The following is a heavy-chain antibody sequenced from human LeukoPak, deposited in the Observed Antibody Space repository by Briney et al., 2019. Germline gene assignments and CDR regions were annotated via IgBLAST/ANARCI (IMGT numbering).Heavy chain of an antibody. Sequence: ASVTVSCKASGYTFTSYGISWVRQAPGQGLEWMGWISAYNGNTNYAQKLQGRVTMTTDTSTSTAYMELRSLRSDDTAVYYCARDPRARYCSGGSCYSNLGYFDYWGQGTLVTVSS. CDR2: ISAYNGNT. V-gene: IGHV1-18*01. CDR3: ARDPRARYCSGGSCYSNLGYFDY. J-gene: IGHJ4*02. D-gene: IGHD2-15*01. CDR1: GYTFTSYG.